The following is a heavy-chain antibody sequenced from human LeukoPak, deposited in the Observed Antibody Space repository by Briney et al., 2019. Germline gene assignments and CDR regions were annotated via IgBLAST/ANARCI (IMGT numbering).Heavy chain of an antibody. V-gene: IGHV1-46*03. CDR3: ARRELGATLVY. J-gene: IGHJ4*02. Sequence: ASVKVSCKVSGYTLTELSMHWVRQAPGQGLEWMGIINPSGGSTGYAQKFQGRVTMTRDTSTSTVYMELSSLRSEDTAVYYCARRELGATLVYWGQGTLVTVSS. CDR2: INPSGGST. D-gene: IGHD1-26*01. CDR1: GYTLTELS.